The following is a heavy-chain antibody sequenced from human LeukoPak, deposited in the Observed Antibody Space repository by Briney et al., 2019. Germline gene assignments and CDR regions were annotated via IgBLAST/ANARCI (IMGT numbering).Heavy chain of an antibody. CDR3: AKAYGDYFDY. J-gene: IGHJ4*02. D-gene: IGHD4-17*01. CDR1: GFTFDDYA. Sequence: GGSLRLSCAASGFTFDDYAMHWVRQAPGKGLEWVSGISWNSGSIGYADSVKGRFTISRDNAKNSPYLQMNSLRAEDTALYYWAKAYGDYFDYWGQGTLVTVSS. V-gene: IGHV3-9*01. CDR2: ISWNSGSI.